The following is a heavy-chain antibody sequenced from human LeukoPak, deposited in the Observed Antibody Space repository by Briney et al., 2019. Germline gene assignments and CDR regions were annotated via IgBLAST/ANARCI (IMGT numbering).Heavy chain of an antibody. Sequence: GASVKVSCKASGYTFTSYAMNWVRQAPGQGLEWMGWISAYNGNTNYAQKLQGRVTMTTDTSTSTAYMELRSLRSDDTAVYYCARELYDSSGYYPYFQHWGQGTLVTVSS. CDR1: GYTFTSYA. CDR3: ARELYDSSGYYPYFQH. D-gene: IGHD3-22*01. J-gene: IGHJ1*01. CDR2: ISAYNGNT. V-gene: IGHV1-18*01.